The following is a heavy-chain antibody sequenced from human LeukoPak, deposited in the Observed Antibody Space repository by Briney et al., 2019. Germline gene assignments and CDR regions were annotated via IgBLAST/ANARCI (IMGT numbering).Heavy chain of an antibody. CDR2: IYNSGSI. Sequence: PSETLSLTCTVSGYSISSGYFWGWIRQPPGKGLEWIGTIYNSGSIYYNASLESRVTISVDTSKNQFSLKLSSVTAADTAVYYCARQGELLTDYWGQGTLVTVSS. CDR1: GYSISSGYF. J-gene: IGHJ4*02. V-gene: IGHV4-38-2*02. D-gene: IGHD3-10*01. CDR3: ARQGELLTDY.